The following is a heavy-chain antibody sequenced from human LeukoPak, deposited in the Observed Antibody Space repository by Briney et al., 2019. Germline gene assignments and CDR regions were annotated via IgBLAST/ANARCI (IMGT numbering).Heavy chain of an antibody. Sequence: PSETLSLTCAVYGGSFSGFYWSWIRQPPGKGLEWIGEINHGGDTNYNPSLKSRVTISVDTSKNQFSLSLSSVTAADTAVYYCARYCSSTTCYTRGGDYWGQGTLVTVSS. J-gene: IGHJ4*02. CDR3: ARYCSSTTCYTRGGDY. V-gene: IGHV4-34*01. CDR1: GGSFSGFY. CDR2: INHGGDT. D-gene: IGHD2-2*02.